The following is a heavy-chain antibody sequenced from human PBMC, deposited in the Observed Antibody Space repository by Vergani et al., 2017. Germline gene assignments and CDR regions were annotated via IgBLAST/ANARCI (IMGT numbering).Heavy chain of an antibody. CDR2: ISSSSSYI. D-gene: IGHD1-26*01. CDR3: AIEPGGSYSGYCYYYYMDV. V-gene: IGHV3-21*01. J-gene: IGHJ6*03. CDR1: GFTFSSYS. Sequence: EVQLVESGGGLVKPGGSLRLSCAASGFTFSSYSMNWVRQAPGKGLEWVSSISSSSSYIYYADSVKGRFTISRDNAKNSLYLQMNSLRAEDTAVYYWAIEPGGSYSGYCYYYYMDVWGKGTTVTVSS.